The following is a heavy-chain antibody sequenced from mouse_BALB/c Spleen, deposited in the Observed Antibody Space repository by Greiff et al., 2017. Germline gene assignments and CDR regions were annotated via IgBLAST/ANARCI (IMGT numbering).Heavy chain of an antibody. J-gene: IGHJ2*01. D-gene: IGHD1-1*01. V-gene: IGHV14-3*02. CDR3: ARSAYGSSYGY. CDR1: GFNIKDTY. CDR2: IDPANGNT. Sequence: EVKLVESGAELVKPGASVKLSCTASGFNIKDTYMHWVKQRPEQGLEWIGRIDPANGNTKYDPKFQGKATITADTSSNTAYLQLSSLTSEDTAVYYCARSAYGSSYGYWGQGTTLTVSS.